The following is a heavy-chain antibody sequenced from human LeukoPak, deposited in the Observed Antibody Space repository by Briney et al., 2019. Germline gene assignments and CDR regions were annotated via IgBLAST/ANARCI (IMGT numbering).Heavy chain of an antibody. Sequence: GGSLRLSCAASGFTFRSSWMHWVRQGPGQGLMSVSRSSTAGSATTYAESVLGRFTISRNTAKTSVLLQMNSLRADDAAVYYCARDGGYSAYDWGQGTLVTVSS. V-gene: IGHV3-74*03. D-gene: IGHD5-12*01. J-gene: IGHJ4*02. CDR1: GFTFRSSW. CDR2: SSTAGSAT. CDR3: ARDGGYSAYD.